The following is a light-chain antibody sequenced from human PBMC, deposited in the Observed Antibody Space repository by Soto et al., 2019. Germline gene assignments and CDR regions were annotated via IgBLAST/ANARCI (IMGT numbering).Light chain of an antibody. Sequence: QSALTQPPSASGTPGQRVTISCSGSSSNIETNTVDWYQHLPGTAPKVLIFNNNQRPSGVPDRFSGSKSGTSASLAISGLQSEDEADYYCAVWDDSLSGWVFGGGTKLTVL. CDR2: NNN. V-gene: IGLV1-44*01. CDR1: SSNIETNT. CDR3: AVWDDSLSGWV. J-gene: IGLJ3*02.